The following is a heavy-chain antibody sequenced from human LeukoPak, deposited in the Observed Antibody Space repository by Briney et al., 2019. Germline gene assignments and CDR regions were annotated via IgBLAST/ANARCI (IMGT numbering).Heavy chain of an antibody. CDR3: AREEEALLTFDY. CDR1: GGTFSSYA. CDR2: IIPIFGTA. V-gene: IGHV1-69*06. D-gene: IGHD3-10*01. J-gene: IGHJ4*02. Sequence: SVKVSCKASGGTFSSYAISWVRQAPGQGLEWMGGIIPIFGTANYAQKFQGRVTITADKSTSTAYMELSSLRSEDTAVYYCAREEEALLTFDYWGQGTLVTVSS.